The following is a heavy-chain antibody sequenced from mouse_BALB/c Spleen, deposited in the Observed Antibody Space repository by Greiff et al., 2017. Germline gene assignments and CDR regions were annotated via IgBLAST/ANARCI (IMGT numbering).Heavy chain of an antibody. CDR2: INPSTGYT. Sequence: QVQLQQSGAELAKPGASVKMSCKASGYTFTSYWMHWVKQRPGQGLEWIGYINPSTGYTEYNQKFKDKATLTADKSSSTAYMQLSSLTSEDSAVYYCARTGAFYYWGQGTTLTVSS. V-gene: IGHV1-7*01. CDR3: ARTGAFYY. J-gene: IGHJ2*01. CDR1: GYTFTSYW.